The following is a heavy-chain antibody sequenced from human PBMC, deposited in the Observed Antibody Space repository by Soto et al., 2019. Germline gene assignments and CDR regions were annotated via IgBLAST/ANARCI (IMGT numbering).Heavy chain of an antibody. Sequence: ASVKVSCKASGYTFTGYYMHWVRQAPGQGLEWMGWINLNSGGTNYAQKFQGWVTMTRDTSISTAYMELSRLRSDDTAVYYCASLPWANYYYYGMDVWGQGTTVTV. CDR2: INLNSGGT. J-gene: IGHJ6*02. D-gene: IGHD7-27*01. V-gene: IGHV1-2*04. CDR3: ASLPWANYYYYGMDV. CDR1: GYTFTGYY.